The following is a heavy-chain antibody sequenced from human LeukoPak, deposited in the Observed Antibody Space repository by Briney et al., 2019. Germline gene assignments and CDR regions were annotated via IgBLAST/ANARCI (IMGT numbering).Heavy chain of an antibody. J-gene: IGHJ5*02. CDR3: AKDIGWFDP. CDR1: GFSFRSYA. Sequence: GGTLRLSCAASGFSFRSYANNWGREPPGTGLGWVSIISVTGDSPHYADSVKSRFTISRDKSKNTLYLQMNSLRAEDTAFYYCAKDIGWFDPWGQGNLVTVSS. V-gene: IGHV3-23*01. CDR2: ISVTGDSP.